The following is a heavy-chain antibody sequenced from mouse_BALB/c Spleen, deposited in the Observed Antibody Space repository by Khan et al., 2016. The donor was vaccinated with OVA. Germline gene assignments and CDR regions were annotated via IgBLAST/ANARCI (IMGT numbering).Heavy chain of an antibody. Sequence: EVELVESGGGLVQPGGSRKLSCAASGFTFSSFGMHWVRQAPEKGLEWVAYISSGSSTIYYADTVKGRFPISRDNPKKTLFLQMTSLRSEDTAMYYCATYGWWDWGAGTTVTVSA. CDR3: ATYGWWD. CDR2: ISSGSSTI. J-gene: IGHJ1*01. D-gene: IGHD1-1*01. CDR1: GFTFSSFG. V-gene: IGHV5-17*02.